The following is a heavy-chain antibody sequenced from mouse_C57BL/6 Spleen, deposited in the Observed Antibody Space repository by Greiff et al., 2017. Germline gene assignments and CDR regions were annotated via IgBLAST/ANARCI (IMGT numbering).Heavy chain of an antibody. V-gene: IGHV1-64*01. CDR3: AKGASGSSYWYFDV. D-gene: IGHD1-1*01. CDR1: GYTFTSYW. CDR2: IHPNSGST. Sequence: QVQLQQPGAELVKPGASVKLSCKASGYTFTSYWMHWVKQRPGQGLEWIGMIHPNSGSTNYNEKFKSKATLTVDKSSSTAYMQLSSLTSEDSAVYYCAKGASGSSYWYFDVWGTGTTVTVSS. J-gene: IGHJ1*03.